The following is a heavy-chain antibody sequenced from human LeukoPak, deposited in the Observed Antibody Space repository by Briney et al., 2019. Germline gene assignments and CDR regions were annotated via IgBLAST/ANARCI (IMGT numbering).Heavy chain of an antibody. CDR3: AGSLAYCGGDCRLGDY. D-gene: IGHD2-21*02. V-gene: IGHV3-66*01. Sequence: PGGSLRLSCAVSGFTVSNNYMGWVRQAPAKGLEWVSVVNTVDTTYYADSVMGRFTISRDSSENTLYLQMNSLRVEDTAVYYCAGSLAYCGGDCRLGDYWGQGTLVTVSS. J-gene: IGHJ4*02. CDR1: GFTVSNNY. CDR2: VNTVDTT.